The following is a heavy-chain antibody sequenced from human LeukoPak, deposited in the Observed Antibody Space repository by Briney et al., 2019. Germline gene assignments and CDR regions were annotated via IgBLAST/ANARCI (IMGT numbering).Heavy chain of an antibody. J-gene: IGHJ4*02. CDR2: IYYSGST. CDR3: ARQYSSSWYIDY. Sequence: SETLSLTCTVSGGSISSYYWSWIRQPPGKGLEWIGYIYYSGSTNYNPSLMSRVTISVDTSKNQFSLKLSSVTAADTAVYYCARQYSSSWYIDYWGQGTLVTVSS. D-gene: IGHD6-13*01. CDR1: GGSISSYY. V-gene: IGHV4-59*08.